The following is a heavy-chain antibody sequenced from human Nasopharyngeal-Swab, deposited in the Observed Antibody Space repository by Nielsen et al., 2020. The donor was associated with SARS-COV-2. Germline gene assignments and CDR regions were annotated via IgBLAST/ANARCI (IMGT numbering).Heavy chain of an antibody. CDR1: GFAFRSYF. J-gene: IGHJ4*02. CDR3: AKLDYSSAFFDY. D-gene: IGHD2-21*01. CDR2: ISGSGAST. Sequence: LSLTCAASGFAFRSYFMGWVRQAPGKGLAWVSAISGSGASTYYADSVKGRFTISRHNSKNTLYLEMNSLRADDTAIYYCAKLDYSSAFFDYWGQGSLVTVSS. V-gene: IGHV3-23*01.